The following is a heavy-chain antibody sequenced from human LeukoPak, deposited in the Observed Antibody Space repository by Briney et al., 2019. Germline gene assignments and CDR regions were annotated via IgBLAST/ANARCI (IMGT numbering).Heavy chain of an antibody. CDR1: GGSIGSGSDY. J-gene: IGHJ4*02. V-gene: IGHV4-31*03. CDR2: IHDSGST. D-gene: IGHD6-19*01. Sequence: PSQTLSLTCTVSGGSIGSGSDYWSWIRQHPVKGLEWIGYIHDSGSTYYNPSLRGRVSMSLDAPDNQFSLKLTSVTAADTAVYYCARAGSGWSDFDYWGQGTLVTVSS. CDR3: ARAGSGWSDFDY.